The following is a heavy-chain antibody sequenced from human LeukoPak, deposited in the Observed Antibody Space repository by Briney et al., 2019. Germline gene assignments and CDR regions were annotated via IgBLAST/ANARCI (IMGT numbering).Heavy chain of an antibody. D-gene: IGHD4-17*01. CDR3: ARRLRRNYFDY. J-gene: IGHJ4*02. V-gene: IGHV3-21*01. CDR1: GLTLSGYT. Sequence: PGGSLRLSCAASGLTLSGYTMNWVRQAPGKGLEWVSSISSSTTYIYYADSLKGRFTVSRDNAKNSLYLQMNSLRAEDTAVYYCARRLRRNYFDYWGQGTLVTVSS. CDR2: ISSSTTYI.